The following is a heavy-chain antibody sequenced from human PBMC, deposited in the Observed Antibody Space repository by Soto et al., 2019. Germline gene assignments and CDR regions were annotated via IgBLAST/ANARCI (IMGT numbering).Heavy chain of an antibody. CDR3: ARFCAAAGREFDY. J-gene: IGHJ4*02. D-gene: IGHD6-13*01. Sequence: PSETLSLTCAVYGGSFSGYYRSWIRQPPGKGLEWIGEINHSGSTNYNPSLKSRVTISVDTSKNQFSLKLSSVTAADTAVYYCARFCAAAGREFDYWGQGTLVTVSS. V-gene: IGHV4-34*01. CDR1: GGSFSGYY. CDR2: INHSGST.